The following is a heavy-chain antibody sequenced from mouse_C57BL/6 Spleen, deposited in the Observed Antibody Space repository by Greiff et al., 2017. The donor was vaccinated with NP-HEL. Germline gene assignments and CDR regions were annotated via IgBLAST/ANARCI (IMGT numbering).Heavy chain of an antibody. J-gene: IGHJ2*01. Sequence: VQLQQSGAELVKPGASVKLSCKASGYTFTSYWMQWVKQRPGQGLEWIGEIDPSDSYTNYNQKFKGKATLTVDTSSSTAYMQLSSLTSEDSAVYYCARPYYPPYFDYWGQCTTLTVSS. CDR2: IDPSDSYT. V-gene: IGHV1-50*01. CDR1: GYTFTSYW. D-gene: IGHD1-1*01. CDR3: ARPYYPPYFDY.